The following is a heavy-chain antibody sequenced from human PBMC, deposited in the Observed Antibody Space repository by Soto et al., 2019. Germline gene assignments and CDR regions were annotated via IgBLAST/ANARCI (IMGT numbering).Heavy chain of an antibody. V-gene: IGHV4-39*01. D-gene: IGHD2-21*02. CDR2: IYYSGRT. J-gene: IGHJ4*02. CDR1: GESISSSSYY. CDR3: ARQRTTVVTQAYFDH. Sequence: PSETLSLTCIVSGESISSSSYYWGWIRQPPGKGLEWIGSIYYSGRTYYNPSFKSRVTISIDTSKNQFSLKLSSVTAIDTAVYYCARQRTTVVTQAYFDHWGQGALVTVSS.